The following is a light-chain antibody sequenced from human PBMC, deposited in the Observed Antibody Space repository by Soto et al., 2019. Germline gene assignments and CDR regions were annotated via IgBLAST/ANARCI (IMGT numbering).Light chain of an antibody. V-gene: IGLV2-23*01. CDR3: CTYVCSSTLYV. J-gene: IGLJ1*01. CDR1: SSDVGSYNL. Sequence: QSVLTQPASVSGSPGQSITISCTGTSSDVGSYNLVSWYQQHPGKAPKLMIYEGSKRPSGVSNRFSGSKSGNTASLTISGLQAEDFVNYYSCTYVCSSTLYV. CDR2: EGS.